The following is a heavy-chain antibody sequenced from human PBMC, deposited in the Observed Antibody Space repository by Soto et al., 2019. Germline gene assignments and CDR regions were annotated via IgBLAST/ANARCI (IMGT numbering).Heavy chain of an antibody. J-gene: IGHJ4*01. D-gene: IGHD6-6*01. CDR2: IYSAGST. CDR3: ARAREPEYTSSIFFDY. CDR1: GLTVSRAQ. V-gene: IGHV3-53*01. Sequence: AGSLRLACAVSGLTVSRAQMSWVRQAAGKGLQWVSVIYSAGSTYYANAVKGRFTISRDISENKIFLELNGLTVDATAVYYCARAREPEYTSSIFFDYWGRGTVVTFSS.